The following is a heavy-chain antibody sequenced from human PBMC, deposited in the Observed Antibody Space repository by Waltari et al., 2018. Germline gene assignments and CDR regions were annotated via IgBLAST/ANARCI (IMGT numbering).Heavy chain of an antibody. CDR3: ARDRGRGLYLDS. CDR1: GDSMSSNDW. J-gene: IGHJ4*02. Sequence: QVQLQESGPGLVKPSGTLSLTCTVSGDSMSSNDWWGWVRQPPGKGREWIGQSNRGGRINYNPSLESRVTIAIDTANNQFSLKVTSTTAADTAVYYCARDRGRGLYLDSWGQGTLVTVSP. CDR2: SNRGGRI. D-gene: IGHD2-15*01. V-gene: IGHV4-4*02.